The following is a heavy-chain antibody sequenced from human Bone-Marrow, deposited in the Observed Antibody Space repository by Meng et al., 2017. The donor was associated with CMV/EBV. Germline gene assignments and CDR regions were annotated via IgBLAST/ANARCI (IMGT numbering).Heavy chain of an antibody. CDR1: GGSVSSGSYY. D-gene: IGHD2-2*01. CDR2: IYYSGST. J-gene: IGHJ5*02. CDR3: ARASLVVPAAYPLGP. Sequence: GGSVSSGSYYWSWIRQPPGKGLEWIGYIYYSGSTNYNHSLKSRVTISVDTSKNQFSLKLSSVTAADTAVYYCARASLVVPAAYPLGPWGQGTLVTVSS. V-gene: IGHV4-61*01.